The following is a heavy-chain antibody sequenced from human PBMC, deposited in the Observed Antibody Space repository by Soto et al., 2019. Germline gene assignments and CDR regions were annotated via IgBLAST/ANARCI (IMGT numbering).Heavy chain of an antibody. CDR1: GGSISSGGYY. CDR2: IYYSGST. D-gene: IGHD6-13*01. V-gene: IGHV4-31*03. Sequence: PSETLSLTCTVSGGSISSGGYYWSWIRQHPGKGLEWIGYIYYSGSTYYNPSLKSRVTISVDTSKNQFSLKLSSVTAADTAVYYCARGLPIAAAGTGVTSRWFDPWGQGTLVTVSS. CDR3: ARGLPIAAAGTGVTSRWFDP. J-gene: IGHJ5*02.